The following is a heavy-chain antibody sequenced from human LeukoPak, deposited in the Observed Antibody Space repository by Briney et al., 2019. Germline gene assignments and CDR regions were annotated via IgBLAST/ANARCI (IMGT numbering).Heavy chain of an antibody. CDR1: GFTFDDYA. V-gene: IGHV3-9*01. D-gene: IGHD3-9*01. Sequence: GGSLRLSCAASGFTFDDYAMHWVRQAPGKGLEWVSGISWNSGSIGYADSVKGRFTISRDNAKNSLYLQMNSLRAEDTALYYRAKVGDDILTGYSPFDYWGQGTLVTVSS. J-gene: IGHJ4*02. CDR2: ISWNSGSI. CDR3: AKVGDDILTGYSPFDY.